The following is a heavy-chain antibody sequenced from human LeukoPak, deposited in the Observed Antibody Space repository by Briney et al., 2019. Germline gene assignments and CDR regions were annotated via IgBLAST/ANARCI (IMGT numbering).Heavy chain of an antibody. D-gene: IGHD5-12*01. CDR1: GFTLTTYW. CDR3: ARTRYDQRPFDY. V-gene: IGHV3-7*01. Sequence: GGSLSLSCAASGFTLTTYWMSWVRQAPGKGLEWVANIKQDGSEKYYADSVKGRFTISRDNAKNTLYLQMNSLRAEDTAVYYCARTRYDQRPFDYWGQGTLVTVSS. CDR2: IKQDGSEK. J-gene: IGHJ4*02.